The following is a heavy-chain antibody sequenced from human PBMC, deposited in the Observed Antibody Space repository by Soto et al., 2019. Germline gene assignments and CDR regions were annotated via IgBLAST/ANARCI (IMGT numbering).Heavy chain of an antibody. Sequence: QVQLQQWGAGLLKPSETLSLTCAVYGGSFSDFYWTWIRQLPGKGLEWIGEINHSGSTNYNPSLTSRAAISVDPSKNQFSLNLRSVTAADTAVYYCGPRGAVADPRGYWGQGTLVTVSS. D-gene: IGHD6-19*01. J-gene: IGHJ4*02. CDR1: GGSFSDFY. V-gene: IGHV4-34*01. CDR2: INHSGST. CDR3: GPRGAVADPRGY.